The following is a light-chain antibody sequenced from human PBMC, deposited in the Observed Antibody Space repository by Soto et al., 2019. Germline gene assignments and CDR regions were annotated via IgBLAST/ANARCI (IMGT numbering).Light chain of an antibody. Sequence: DIHMTQSPSSLSASVGDRVTITCRASQSISSYLNWYQQKPGKAPKLLIYGASSLQSGVASRFSGSGSGTDFTLTISSLQPEDFATYYCQQTYSALWTFGQGTKVE. V-gene: IGKV1-39*01. CDR2: GAS. CDR3: QQTYSALWT. J-gene: IGKJ1*01. CDR1: QSISSY.